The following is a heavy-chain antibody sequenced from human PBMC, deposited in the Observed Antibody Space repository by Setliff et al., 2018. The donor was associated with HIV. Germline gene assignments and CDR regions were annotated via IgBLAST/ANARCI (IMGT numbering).Heavy chain of an antibody. V-gene: IGHV1-69*10. Sequence: ASVKVSCKASGGSFSDYSISWVRQAPGQAFEWMGGIIPMVSLPNFAQSFLGRLTITANRSTTTAYMELSRLTSEDTAVYYCARGQLKPTGYFFDYWGLGTRVTVSS. CDR2: IIPMVSLP. J-gene: IGHJ4*02. D-gene: IGHD1-1*01. CDR3: ARGQLKPTGYFFDY. CDR1: GGSFSDYS.